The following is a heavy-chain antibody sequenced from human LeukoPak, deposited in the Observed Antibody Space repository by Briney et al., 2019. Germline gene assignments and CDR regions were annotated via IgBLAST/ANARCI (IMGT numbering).Heavy chain of an antibody. CDR2: ITSSSTTI. V-gene: IGHV3-48*02. J-gene: IGHJ4*02. Sequence: AGGSLRLSCAASGFAFSSYSMKWVRQAPGKGLEWISYITSSSTTIYYADSVKGRFTITRDNAKNSLYLQMNSLRDEDTAVYYCARIGDWSGWGQGTLVTVSS. D-gene: IGHD2-21*02. CDR3: ARIGDWSG. CDR1: GFAFSSYS.